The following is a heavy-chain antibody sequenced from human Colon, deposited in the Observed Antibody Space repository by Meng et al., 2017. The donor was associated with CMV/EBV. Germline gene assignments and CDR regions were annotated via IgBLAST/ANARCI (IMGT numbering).Heavy chain of an antibody. J-gene: IGHJ6*02. V-gene: IGHV1-18*01. CDR2: ISTHNGNT. Sequence: ASVKVSCKASGYTFSSSGINWVRQAPGQGLEWMGWISTHNGNTNYAQKFQGRVTMTTDASTSTVHMELRSLTSDDTAVYYCARARGGANHYYHAMDVWGQGTTVTVSS. CDR1: GYTFSSSG. CDR3: ARARGGANHYYHAMDV. D-gene: IGHD4/OR15-4a*01.